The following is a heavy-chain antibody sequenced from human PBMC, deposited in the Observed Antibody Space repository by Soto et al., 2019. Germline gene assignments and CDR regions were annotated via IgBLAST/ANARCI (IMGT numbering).Heavy chain of an antibody. Sequence: QVQLVQSGAEVKKPGASVKVSCETSGYTFTSHVVSWVRQAPGQGLEWMGWINCYTGDTKYAQKFQGRVPMTTDTSTNTAYMDLRSLTSDDTDVYYCASTHCQPDYIEGFDHWGQGTLVTVSS. J-gene: IGHJ5*02. CDR3: ASTHCQPDYIEGFDH. CDR2: INCYTGDT. D-gene: IGHD2-15*01. CDR1: GYTFTSHV. V-gene: IGHV1-18*04.